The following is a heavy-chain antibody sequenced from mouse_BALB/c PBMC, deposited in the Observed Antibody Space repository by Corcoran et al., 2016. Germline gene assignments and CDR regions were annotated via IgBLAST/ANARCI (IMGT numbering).Heavy chain of an antibody. CDR1: GYSFTGYY. D-gene: IGHD2-1*01. CDR3: ARSLYGNGAMDY. Sequence: EVHLQQSGPELVKPGASVKISCKASGYSFTGYYMHWVKQSHVKSLEWIGRINPYNGATSYNQNFKDKASLTVDKSSSTAYMELHSLTSEDSAVYYCARSLYGNGAMDYWGQGTSVTVSS. CDR2: INPYNGAT. V-gene: IGHV1-26*01. J-gene: IGHJ4*01.